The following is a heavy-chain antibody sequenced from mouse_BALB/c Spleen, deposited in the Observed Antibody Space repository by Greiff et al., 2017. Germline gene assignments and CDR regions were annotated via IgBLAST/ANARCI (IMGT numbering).Heavy chain of an antibody. CDR2: INPSSGYT. V-gene: IGHV1-4*01. D-gene: IGHD2-4*01. J-gene: IGHJ3*01. Sequence: QVQLQQSGADLARPGASVKMSCKASGYTFTSYTMHWVKQRPGQGLEWIGYINPSSGYTNYNQKFKDKATLTADKSSSTAYMQLSSLTSEDSAVYYCARSGDYDGFAYWGQGTLVTVSA. CDR1: GYTFTSYT. CDR3: ARSGDYDGFAY.